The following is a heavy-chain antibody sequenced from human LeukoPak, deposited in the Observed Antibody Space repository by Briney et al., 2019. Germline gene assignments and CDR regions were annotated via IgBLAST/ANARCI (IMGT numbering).Heavy chain of an antibody. CDR2: ISYSGSI. CDR1: GGSISSDY. V-gene: IGHV4-59*08. CDR3: ARPDYSSGWYYFDY. D-gene: IGHD6-19*01. J-gene: IGHJ4*02. Sequence: SETLSLTCAVSGGSISSDYWSWIRQPPGKGLEWIGYISYSGSINYNPSLKSRVTISVDTSKNQFSLKLRFVTAADTAVYYCARPDYSSGWYYFDYWGQGTLVTVSS.